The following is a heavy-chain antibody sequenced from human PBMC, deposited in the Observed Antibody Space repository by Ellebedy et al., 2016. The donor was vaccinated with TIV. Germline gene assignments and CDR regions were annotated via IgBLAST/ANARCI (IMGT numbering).Heavy chain of an antibody. D-gene: IGHD3-16*01. Sequence: GGSLRLXCAASGFTFSRYGMHWVRQTPGKGLEGVAVIWHDGNTKNYAVSLKGRFTISRDNSKNMLNLQMNSLRAEDSAVYYCARDPAQEDFGAIDYWGQGTLVTVSS. J-gene: IGHJ4*02. V-gene: IGHV3-33*01. CDR2: IWHDGNTK. CDR1: GFTFSRYG. CDR3: ARDPAQEDFGAIDY.